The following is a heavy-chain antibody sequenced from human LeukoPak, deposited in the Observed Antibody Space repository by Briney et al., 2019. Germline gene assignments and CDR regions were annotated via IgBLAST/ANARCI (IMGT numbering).Heavy chain of an antibody. CDR1: GYTFTSYG. V-gene: IGHV1-18*01. Sequence: ASVKVSCKASGYTFTSYGISWVRQAPGQGLEWMGWISAYNGNTNYAQKLQGRVTMTTDTSTNTAYMELRSLRSDDTAVYYCARDLKRYCSSTSCPGGFDPWGQGTLVTVSS. J-gene: IGHJ5*02. D-gene: IGHD2-2*01. CDR3: ARDLKRYCSSTSCPGGFDP. CDR2: ISAYNGNT.